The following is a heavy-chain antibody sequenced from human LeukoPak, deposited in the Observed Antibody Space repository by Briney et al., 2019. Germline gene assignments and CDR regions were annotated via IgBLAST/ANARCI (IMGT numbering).Heavy chain of an antibody. CDR2: IWYDGSNK. Sequence: GGSLRLSCAASEFTFSSYGMHWVRQAPGKGLEWVAVIWYDGSNKYYADSVKGRFTISRDNSKNTLYLQMNSLRAEDTAVYYCARDKGMAAGPFDYWGQGTLVTVSS. CDR3: ARDKGMAAGPFDY. V-gene: IGHV3-33*08. CDR1: EFTFSSYG. J-gene: IGHJ4*02. D-gene: IGHD5-24*01.